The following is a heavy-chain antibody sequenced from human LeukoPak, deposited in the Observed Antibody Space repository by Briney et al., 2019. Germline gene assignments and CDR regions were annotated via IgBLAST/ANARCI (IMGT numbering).Heavy chain of an antibody. J-gene: IGHJ4*02. Sequence: GRSLRLSCAASGFTFSSHGMHWVRQAPGKGLEWVAVIWYDGSNKYYADSVKGRFTISRDNSKNTLYLQMNSLRAEDTAVYYCARHGTGSNSGWYIHWGQGTLVTVSS. CDR2: IWYDGSNK. V-gene: IGHV3-33*01. CDR3: ARHGTGSNSGWYIH. D-gene: IGHD6-19*01. CDR1: GFTFSSHG.